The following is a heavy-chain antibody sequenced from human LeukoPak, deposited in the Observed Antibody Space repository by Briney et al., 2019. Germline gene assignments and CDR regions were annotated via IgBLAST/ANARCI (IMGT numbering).Heavy chain of an antibody. D-gene: IGHD3-3*01. J-gene: IGHJ5*02. CDR3: ASSPTYYDFWSGPTNWFDP. CDR2: IYYSGST. CDR1: GGSISSYY. Sequence: PSETLSLTCTVSGGSISSYYWGWIRQPPGKGLEWIGSIYYSGSTYYNPSLKSRVTISVDTSKNQFSLKLSSVTAADTAVYYCASSPTYYDFWSGPTNWFDPWGQGTLVTVSS. V-gene: IGHV4-39*01.